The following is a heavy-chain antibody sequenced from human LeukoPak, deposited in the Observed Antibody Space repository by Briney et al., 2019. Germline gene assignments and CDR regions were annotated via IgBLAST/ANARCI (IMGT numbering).Heavy chain of an antibody. J-gene: IGHJ5*02. D-gene: IGHD1-26*01. Sequence: SETLSLTCTVSGGFISSYHWSWIRQPPGRGLEWIGYIYYSGSPNYHPSLKSRVTISVVTSKNQFSLKLSSVTAADTAVYYCARVPLEELGWFDPWGQGTLVTVSS. CDR1: GGFISSYH. CDR2: IYYSGSP. V-gene: IGHV4-59*01. CDR3: ARVPLEELGWFDP.